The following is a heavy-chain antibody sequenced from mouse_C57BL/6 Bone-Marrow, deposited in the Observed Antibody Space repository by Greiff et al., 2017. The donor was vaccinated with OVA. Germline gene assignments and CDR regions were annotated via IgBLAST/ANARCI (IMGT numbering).Heavy chain of an antibody. CDR3: AREDSSGSWFAY. CDR1: GYSITSGYY. Sequence: ESGPGLVKPSQSLSLTCSVTGYSITSGYYWNWIRQFPGNKLEWMGYISYDGSNNYNPSLKNRISITRDTSKNQFFLTLNSVTTEDTATYYCAREDSSGSWFAYWGQGTLVTVSA. D-gene: IGHD3-2*02. CDR2: ISYDGSN. J-gene: IGHJ3*01. V-gene: IGHV3-6*01.